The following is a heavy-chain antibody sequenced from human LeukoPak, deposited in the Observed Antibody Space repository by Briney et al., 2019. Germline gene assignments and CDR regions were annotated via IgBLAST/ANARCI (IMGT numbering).Heavy chain of an antibody. CDR2: INPNSGGT. Sequence: ASVKVSCKASGYTFTGYYVHWVRQAPGQGLEWMGWINPNSGGTNYALKFQGRVTMTRDTSISTAYMELSRLRSDDTAVYYCARDMIFGVVIRYHFDYWGQGTLVTVSS. CDR3: ARDMIFGVVIRYHFDY. D-gene: IGHD3/OR15-3a*01. V-gene: IGHV1-2*02. J-gene: IGHJ4*02. CDR1: GYTFTGYY.